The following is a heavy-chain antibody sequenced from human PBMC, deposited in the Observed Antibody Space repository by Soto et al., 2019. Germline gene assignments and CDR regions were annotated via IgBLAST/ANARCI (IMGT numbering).Heavy chain of an antibody. D-gene: IGHD2-21*01. Sequence: SVKVSCKASGGTFSSYTISWVRQAPGQGLEWMGRIIPILGIANYAQKFQGRVTITADKSTSTAYMELSSLRSEDTAVYYCAREHCIISFCYHGPYYYYMDFSSKGTSVTVSS. CDR3: AREHCIISFCYHGPYYYYMDF. CDR2: IIPILGIA. V-gene: IGHV1-69*04. J-gene: IGHJ6*03. CDR1: GGTFSSYT.